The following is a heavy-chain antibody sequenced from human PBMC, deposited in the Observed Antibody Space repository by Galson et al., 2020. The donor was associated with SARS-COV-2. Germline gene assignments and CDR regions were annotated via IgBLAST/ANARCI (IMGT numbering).Heavy chain of an antibody. CDR3: TTGGPYYYYVWGSDRYTPGDY. J-gene: IGHJ4*02. Sequence: GGSLRLSCAASGFTFSNAWMSWVRQAPGKGLEWVGRIKSKTDGGTTDYAAPVKGRFTISRDDSKNTLYLQKNSLKTEDTAVYYCTTGGPYYYYVWGSDRYTPGDYWGEGTLVTVSS. CDR2: IKSKTDGGTT. CDR1: GFTFSNAW. D-gene: IGHD3-16*02. V-gene: IGHV3-15*01.